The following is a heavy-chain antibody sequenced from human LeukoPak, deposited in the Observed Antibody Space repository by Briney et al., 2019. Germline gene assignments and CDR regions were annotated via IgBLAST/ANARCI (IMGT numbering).Heavy chain of an antibody. CDR1: GYTFTSYG. J-gene: IGHJ4*02. CDR3: ARERATYDSSGYHYYFDY. Sequence: ASVKVSCKASGYTFTSYGISWVRQAPGQGLEWMGWISAYNGNTNYAQKLQGRVTMTTDTSTSTAYMELRSLRSDDTAVYYCARERATYDSSGYHYYFDYWGQGTPVTVSS. V-gene: IGHV1-18*01. D-gene: IGHD3-22*01. CDR2: ISAYNGNT.